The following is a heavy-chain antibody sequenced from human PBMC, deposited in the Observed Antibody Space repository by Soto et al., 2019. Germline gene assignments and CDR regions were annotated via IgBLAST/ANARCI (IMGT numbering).Heavy chain of an antibody. CDR2: ISSSSSTI. CDR1: GFTFSSYS. V-gene: IGHV3-48*02. Sequence: GGSLRLSCAASGFTFSSYSMNWVRQAPGKGLEWASYISSSSSTIYYADSVKGRFTISRDNAKNSLYLQMNSLRDEDTAVYYCARERDYYDSSGYYYAPRLDYYYGMDVWGQGTTVTVSS. CDR3: ARERDYYDSSGYYYAPRLDYYYGMDV. J-gene: IGHJ6*02. D-gene: IGHD3-22*01.